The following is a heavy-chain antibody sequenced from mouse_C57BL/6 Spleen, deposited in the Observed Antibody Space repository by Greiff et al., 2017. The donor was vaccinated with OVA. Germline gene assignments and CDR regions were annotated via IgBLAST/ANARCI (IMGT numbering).Heavy chain of an antibody. Sequence: DVMLVESGGGLVKPGGSLKLSCAASGFTFSDYGMHWVRQAPEKGLEWVAYISSGSSTIYYADTVKGRFTISRDNAKNTLFLQMTSLRSEDTAMYYCARPGTEWYFDVWGTGTTVTVSS. CDR1: GFTFSDYG. CDR3: ARPGTEWYFDV. CDR2: ISSGSSTI. V-gene: IGHV5-17*01. D-gene: IGHD2-14*01. J-gene: IGHJ1*03.